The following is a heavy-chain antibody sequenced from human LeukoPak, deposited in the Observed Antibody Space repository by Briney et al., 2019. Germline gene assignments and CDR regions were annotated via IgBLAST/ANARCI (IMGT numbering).Heavy chain of an antibody. Sequence: ASVTVSCTASGGTFSSYAISWVRQAPGQGLEWVGGIIPIFGTANYAQKFQGRVTITADESTSTAYMELSSLRSEDTAVYYCATCARNFYCYRFDYWGQGTLVTVSS. CDR2: IIPIFGTA. D-gene: IGHD2-2*02. CDR1: GGTFSSYA. CDR3: ATCARNFYCYRFDY. J-gene: IGHJ4*02. V-gene: IGHV1-69*13.